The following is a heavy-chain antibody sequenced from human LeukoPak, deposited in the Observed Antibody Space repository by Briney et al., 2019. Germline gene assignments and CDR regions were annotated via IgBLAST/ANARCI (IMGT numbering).Heavy chain of an antibody. D-gene: IGHD6-19*01. CDR2: IKQDGSET. V-gene: IGHV3-7*01. Sequence: GGSLRLSCATSGFIFSNYWMSWVRQAPGKGLEWVANIKQDGSETYYVDSVKGRFTISRDNSENTLYLQMNSLRGEDMAVYYCAKDVVGQQWPENYWGQGTLVTVSS. CDR3: AKDVVGQQWPENY. CDR1: GFIFSNYW. J-gene: IGHJ4*02.